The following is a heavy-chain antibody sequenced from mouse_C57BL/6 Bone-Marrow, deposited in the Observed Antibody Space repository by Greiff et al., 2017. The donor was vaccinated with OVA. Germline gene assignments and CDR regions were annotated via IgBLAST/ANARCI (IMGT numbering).Heavy chain of an antibody. CDR2: IYPRDGST. CDR1: GYTFTDHT. V-gene: IGHV1-78*01. J-gene: IGHJ3*01. D-gene: IGHD3-2*02. CDR3: ARRLRLEAFAY. Sequence: QVQLQQSDAELVKPGASVKISCKVSGYTFTDHTIHWMKQRPEQGLEWIGYIYPRDGSTKYNEKFKGKAPLTADKSSSTAYMQLNSLRAEDAAVYFCARRLRLEAFAYWGRGTLVTVSA.